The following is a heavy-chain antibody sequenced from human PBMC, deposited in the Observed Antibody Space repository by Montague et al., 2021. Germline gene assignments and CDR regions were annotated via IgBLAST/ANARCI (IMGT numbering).Heavy chain of an antibody. Sequence: TLSLTCSVSGGSISSGGFYWSWMPPHQGMGPEWIVSIYDSGSTNPTPSLKGRLTLSRDTSKNQVSLRLTSVTAAATAVYDCARSGGYCSGGRCDTFDYWGQGTLVTVSS. CDR3: ARSGGYCSGGRCDTFDY. J-gene: IGHJ4*02. D-gene: IGHD2-15*01. CDR2: IYDSGST. CDR1: GGSISSGGFY. V-gene: IGHV4-31*03.